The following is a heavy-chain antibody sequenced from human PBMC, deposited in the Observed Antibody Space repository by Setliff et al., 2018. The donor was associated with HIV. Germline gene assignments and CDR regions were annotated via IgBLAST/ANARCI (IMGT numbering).Heavy chain of an antibody. CDR2: ISDVSTTI. CDR1: GFIFTRYS. Sequence: CAASGFIFTRYSMNWVRQAPGGGLEWISYISDVSTTIYYADSVRGRFTISRDNAKNSLFLQMNRLRVEDTAMYYCARDRDIVSTMENWFDPWGQGTLVPSPQ. J-gene: IGHJ5*02. D-gene: IGHD5-12*01. CDR3: ARDRDIVSTMENWFDP. V-gene: IGHV3-48*01.